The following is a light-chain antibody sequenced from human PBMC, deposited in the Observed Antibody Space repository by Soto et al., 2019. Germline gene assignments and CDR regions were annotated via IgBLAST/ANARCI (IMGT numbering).Light chain of an antibody. J-gene: IGKJ4*01. CDR3: MQALQTPLT. V-gene: IGKV2-28*01. CDR2: LGS. CDR1: QSLLHSNGFNY. Sequence: EIVMTQSALSLPVTPGEPASISCRSSQSLLHSNGFNYLDWYMQKQGQSPQLXIYLGSNRASGVPDRVSGSGSGTDFTLKISRVEAEDVGVYYCMQALQTPLTFGGGTKVDIK.